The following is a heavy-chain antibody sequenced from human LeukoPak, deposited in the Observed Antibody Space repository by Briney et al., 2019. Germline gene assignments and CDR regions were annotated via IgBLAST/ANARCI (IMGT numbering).Heavy chain of an antibody. D-gene: IGHD4-23*01. CDR2: FRTTTDGGTG. J-gene: IGHJ4*02. Sequence: GGSLRLSCAASGFTFSNTWMTWVRQTPGRGLEWVAFFRTTTDGGTGEYAAPVKGRFTISRDVSINTLFLQMNSLKIEDTAVYYCVTPLRCELSNDYWGQGTLVTVSS. CDR1: GFTFSNTW. V-gene: IGHV3-15*01. CDR3: VTPLRCELSNDY.